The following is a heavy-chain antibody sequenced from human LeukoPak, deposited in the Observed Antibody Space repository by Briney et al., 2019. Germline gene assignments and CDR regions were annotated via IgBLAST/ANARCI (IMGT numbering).Heavy chain of an antibody. CDR3: ARALAPMIVEGEFDY. D-gene: IGHD3-22*01. Sequence: GESPKISCKGSGYSFTSYWIGWVRQMPGKGLEWMGIIYPGDSDTRYSPSFQGQVTISADKSISTAYLQWSSLKASDTAMYYCARALAPMIVEGEFDYWGQGTLVTVSS. CDR2: IYPGDSDT. V-gene: IGHV5-51*01. CDR1: GYSFTSYW. J-gene: IGHJ4*02.